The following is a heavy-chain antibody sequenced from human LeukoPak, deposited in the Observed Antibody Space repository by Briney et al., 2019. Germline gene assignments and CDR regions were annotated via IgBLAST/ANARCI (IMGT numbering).Heavy chain of an antibody. CDR2: ITGSGATT. CDR1: GFTFRNYA. D-gene: IGHD4-17*01. CDR3: GKDPNGDYVGAFDFQR. V-gene: IGHV3-23*01. J-gene: IGHJ1*01. Sequence: GGSLRLSCAASGFTFRNYAVVWVRQAPGKGLEWVSAITGSGATTYYADSVRGRFTIYRDNSKNTLYLQMNSLRGEDTAVYYCGKDPNGDYVGAFDFQRWGQGTLVTVSS.